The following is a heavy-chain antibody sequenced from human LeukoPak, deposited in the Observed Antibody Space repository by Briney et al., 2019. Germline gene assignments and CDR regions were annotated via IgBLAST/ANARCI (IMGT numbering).Heavy chain of an antibody. CDR1: GVSISSSSYY. CDR2: IYYSGST. Sequence: SETLSLTCTVSGVSISSSSYYWGWIRQPPGKGLEWIGSIYYSGSTYYNPSLKSRVTISVDTSNNQFSLKLSSVTAADTAVYYCARKITVWGSYPRHLSPFDYWGQGTLVTVSS. D-gene: IGHD3-16*02. J-gene: IGHJ4*02. V-gene: IGHV4-39*01. CDR3: ARKITVWGSYPRHLSPFDY.